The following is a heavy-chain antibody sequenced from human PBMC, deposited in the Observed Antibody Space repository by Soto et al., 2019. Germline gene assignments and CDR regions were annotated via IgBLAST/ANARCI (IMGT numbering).Heavy chain of an antibody. CDR1: GFTFSGSA. J-gene: IGHJ6*03. V-gene: IGHV3-73*01. CDR2: IRSKANSYAT. Sequence: PGGSLRLSCAASGFTFSGSAMHWVRQAPGKGLEWVGRIRSKANSYATAYAASVRGRFTISRDDSKNTAYLQMNSLKTEDTAVYYCTRGVVISSNPDDYYYYYMDVWGKGTTVTVSS. CDR3: TRGVVISSNPDDYYYYYMDV. D-gene: IGHD3-3*01.